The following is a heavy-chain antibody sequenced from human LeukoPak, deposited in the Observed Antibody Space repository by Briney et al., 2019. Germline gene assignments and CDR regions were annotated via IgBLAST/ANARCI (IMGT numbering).Heavy chain of an antibody. V-gene: IGHV1-46*01. J-gene: IGHJ5*02. Sequence: GASVKVSCKASGNAFTRNYMHWVRQAPGQGLEWMGIINPSGDSSSYAQKFQGRVTLTRDTSTSTVYMELSSLRSEDTAVYYCARDGDASGRSWFDPWGQGTLVTVSS. CDR3: ARDGDASGRSWFDP. D-gene: IGHD3-10*01. CDR2: INPSGDSS. CDR1: GNAFTRNY.